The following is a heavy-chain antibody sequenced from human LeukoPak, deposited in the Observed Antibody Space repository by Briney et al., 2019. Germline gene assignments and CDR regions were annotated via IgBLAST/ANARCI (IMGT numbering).Heavy chain of an antibody. CDR2: ISYDGSNK. CDR1: GFTFSSSG. J-gene: IGHJ5*02. V-gene: IGHV3-30*18. Sequence: GGSLRLSCAASGFTFSSSGMHWVRQAPGKGLEWVAVISYDGSNKYYADSVKGRFTISRDNSKNTLYLQMNSLRAEDTAVYYCAKGPVPFDPWGQGTLVTVSS. CDR3: AKGPVPFDP.